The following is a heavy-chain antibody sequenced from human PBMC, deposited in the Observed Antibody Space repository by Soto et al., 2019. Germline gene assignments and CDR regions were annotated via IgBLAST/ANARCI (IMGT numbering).Heavy chain of an antibody. V-gene: IGHV1-46*01. CDR2: INPSGGGT. Sequence: QVQLMQSGAEVKKPGASVKVSCKASGYTFTTYYMHWVRQAPGQGLEWMGIINPSGGGTNYAQKFQVIVSKTRDTSTSTVFLLLCSLRSEDSAVYYCARERRGQQLPRNFDYWGQGTLLTVSS. CDR3: ARERRGQQLPRNFDY. J-gene: IGHJ4*02. CDR1: GYTFTTYY. D-gene: IGHD6-13*01.